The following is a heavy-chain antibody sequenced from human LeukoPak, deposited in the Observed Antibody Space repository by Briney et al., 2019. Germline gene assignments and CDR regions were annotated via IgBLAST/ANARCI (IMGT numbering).Heavy chain of an antibody. CDR1: GFTFSSYG. J-gene: IGHJ5*01. CDR3: AKIETFDYDTSGRHWMDS. D-gene: IGHD4/OR15-4a*01. Sequence: GGSLRLSCAASGFTFSSYGMHWVRQAPGKGLEWVAFIRYDGSNKYYADSVKGRFTISRDNSKNTLYLQMNSLRDEDTALYYCAKIETFDYDTSGRHWMDSWGQGTLVTVSS. V-gene: IGHV3-30*02. CDR2: IRYDGSNK.